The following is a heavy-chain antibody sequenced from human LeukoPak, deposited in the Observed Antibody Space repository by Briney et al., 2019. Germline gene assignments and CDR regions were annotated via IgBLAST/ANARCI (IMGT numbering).Heavy chain of an antibody. CDR1: GFTFSSYA. Sequence: GGSLRLSCAASGFTFSSYAMSWVRQAPGKGLDWVSAFSGSGGSTYYADSVKGRFTISRGNSKNTLYLQMNSLRAEDTAVYYCARDGSGYNYGYWYFDLWGRGTLVTVSS. CDR3: ARDGSGYNYGYWYFDL. D-gene: IGHD5-18*01. V-gene: IGHV3-23*01. CDR2: FSGSGGST. J-gene: IGHJ2*01.